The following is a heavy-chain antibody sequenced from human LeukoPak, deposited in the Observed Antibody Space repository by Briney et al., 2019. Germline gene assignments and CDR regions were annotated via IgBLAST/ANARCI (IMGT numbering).Heavy chain of an antibody. CDR2: INPNSGGT. CDR3: ARDRLAAAGSGG. V-gene: IGHV1-2*02. Sequence: ASVKVSCKASGYTFTGYDIHWVRQAPGQGLEWMGWINPNSGGTNYAQKFQGRVTMTRDTSINTAYMEVSRLRSDDTAVYYCARDRLAAAGSGGWGQGTLVTVFS. J-gene: IGHJ4*02. D-gene: IGHD6-13*01. CDR1: GYTFTGYD.